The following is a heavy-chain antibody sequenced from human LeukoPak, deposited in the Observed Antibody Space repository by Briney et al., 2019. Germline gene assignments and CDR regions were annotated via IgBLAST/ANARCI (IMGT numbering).Heavy chain of an antibody. CDR1: GGSISSGGYY. CDR2: IYYSGST. Sequence: SETLSLTCTVSGGSISSGGYYWSWIRQHPGKGLEWIGYIYYSGSTYYNPSLKSRVNISVDTSKNQFSLKLSSVTAADTAVYYCARGGYGTFTTHVDYWGQGTLVTVSS. J-gene: IGHJ4*02. V-gene: IGHV4-31*03. D-gene: IGHD5-12*01. CDR3: ARGGYGTFTTHVDY.